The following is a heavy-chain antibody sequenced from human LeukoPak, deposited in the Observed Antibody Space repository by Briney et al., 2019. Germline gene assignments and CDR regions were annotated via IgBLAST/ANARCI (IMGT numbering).Heavy chain of an antibody. CDR3: ARDGWYCSSTSCLHYFDF. D-gene: IGHD2-2*01. Sequence: ASVKVSCMASGYTFTGYYMHWVRQAPAQGLEWMGWINPNSGGTNYAQKFQGRVTMTRDTSISTAYMELSRLRSDDTAVYYCARDGWYCSSTSCLHYFDFWGQGTLVTVSS. J-gene: IGHJ4*02. V-gene: IGHV1-2*02. CDR1: GYTFTGYY. CDR2: INPNSGGT.